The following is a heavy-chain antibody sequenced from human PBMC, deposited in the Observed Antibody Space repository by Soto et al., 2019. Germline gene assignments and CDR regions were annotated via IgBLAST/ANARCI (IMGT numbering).Heavy chain of an antibody. Sequence: QVQLVQSGAEVKKPGASVKVSCKASGYTFTSYYMHWVRQAPGQGLEWMGIINPSCGSTSYAQKFQGSGTMTKDTSTSTVYMELSSLRSEDTAVYYCARETHGDSSCYYFHYWGQGTLVTVSS. J-gene: IGHJ4*02. CDR1: GYTFTSYY. D-gene: IGHD3-22*01. CDR3: ARETHGDSSCYYFHY. V-gene: IGHV1-46*01. CDR2: INPSCGST.